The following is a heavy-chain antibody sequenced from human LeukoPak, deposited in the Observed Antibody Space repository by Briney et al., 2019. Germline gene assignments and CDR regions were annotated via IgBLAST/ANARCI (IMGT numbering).Heavy chain of an antibody. Sequence: PGGSLRLSCAASGFTFSSYSMNWVRQAPGKGLEWVSSISSSSSYIYYADSVKGRFTISRDNAKNSLYLQMNSLRAEDTAVYYCARDGLAAAGNYYYGMDVWGQGTTVTVSS. CDR2: ISSSSSYI. J-gene: IGHJ6*02. D-gene: IGHD6-13*01. CDR3: ARDGLAAAGNYYYGMDV. CDR1: GFTFSSYS. V-gene: IGHV3-21*01.